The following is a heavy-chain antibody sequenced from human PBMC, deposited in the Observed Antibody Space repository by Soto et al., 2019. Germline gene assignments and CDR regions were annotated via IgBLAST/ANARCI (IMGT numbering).Heavy chain of an antibody. J-gene: IGHJ4*02. V-gene: IGHV3-23*01. CDR1: GFTFSSYA. CDR3: ANSDYYDSSGYGRSAALWVY. CDR2: ISGSGGST. Sequence: EVQLLESGGGLVQPGGSLRLSCAASGFTFSSYAMSWVRQAPGKGLEWVSAISGSGGSTYYADSVKGRFTISRDNSKNTLYLQMNSLRAEDTAVYYCANSDYYDSSGYGRSAALWVYWGQGTLVTVSS. D-gene: IGHD3-22*01.